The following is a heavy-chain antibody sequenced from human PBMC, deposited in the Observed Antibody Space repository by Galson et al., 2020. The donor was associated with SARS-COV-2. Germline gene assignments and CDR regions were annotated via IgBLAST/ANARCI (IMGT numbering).Heavy chain of an antibody. Sequence: NSGGSLRLSCAASGFTFSNSYLSWIRQAPGKGLEWVSFISRHGDTIYYASSVKGRFTISRDNPKNLLFLQMNSLRADDTAVYYCAKDLAGQNFFYFGGR. CDR2: ISRHGDTI. D-gene: IGHD6-19*01. J-gene: IGHJ2*01. CDR1: GFTFSNSY. V-gene: IGHV3-11*04. CDR3: AKDLAGQNFFYF.